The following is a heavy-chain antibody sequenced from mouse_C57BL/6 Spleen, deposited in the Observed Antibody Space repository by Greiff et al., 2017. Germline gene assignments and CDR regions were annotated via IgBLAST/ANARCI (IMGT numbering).Heavy chain of an antibody. D-gene: IGHD1-1*01. J-gene: IGHJ3*01. Sequence: VQLQQSGAELVKPGASVKISCKASGYAFSSYRMNWVKQRPGKGLEWIGQIYPGDGDTNYNGKFKGKATLTADKASSTAYMQLSSLTSEDSAVYFCARGGSSSWFAYWGQGTLVTVSA. CDR1: GYAFSSYR. V-gene: IGHV1-80*01. CDR2: IYPGDGDT. CDR3: ARGGSSSWFAY.